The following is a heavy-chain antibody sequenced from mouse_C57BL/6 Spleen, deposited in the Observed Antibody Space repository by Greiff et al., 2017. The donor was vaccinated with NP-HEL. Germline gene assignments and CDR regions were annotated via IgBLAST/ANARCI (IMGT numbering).Heavy chain of an antibody. V-gene: IGHV1-82*01. CDR3: ARPWFAY. J-gene: IGHJ3*01. CDR1: GYAFSSSW. CDR2: IYPGDGDT. Sequence: VQLQQSGPELVKPGASVKISCKASGYAFSSSWMNWVKQRPGKGLEWIGRIYPGDGDTNYNGKFKGKATLTADKSSSTAYMQLSGLTSEDSAVYFCARPWFAYWGQGTLVTVSA.